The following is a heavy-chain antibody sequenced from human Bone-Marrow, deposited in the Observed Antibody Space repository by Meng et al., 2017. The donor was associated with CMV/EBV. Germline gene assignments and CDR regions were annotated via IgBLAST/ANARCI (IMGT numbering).Heavy chain of an antibody. Sequence: QVQLVQSGAEVKXPXSSVKVSCKASGGTFSSYAISWVRQAPGQGLEWMGGIIPIFGTANYAQKFQGRVTITAAESTSTAYMELSSLRSEDTAVYYCVKSGIPPHWDYWGQGTLVIVSS. D-gene: IGHD1-14*01. V-gene: IGHV1-69*12. CDR3: VKSGIPPHWDY. J-gene: IGHJ4*02. CDR2: IIPIFGTA. CDR1: GGTFSSYA.